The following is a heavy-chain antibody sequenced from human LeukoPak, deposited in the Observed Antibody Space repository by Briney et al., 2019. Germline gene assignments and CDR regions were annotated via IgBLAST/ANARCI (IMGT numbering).Heavy chain of an antibody. Sequence: GGSLRLSCAASGFTFSDYGMHWVRQAPGKGLEWVAVLSFDGSHKYYADSVKGRFTISRDNSKNTLYLQMNSLRAEDTAVYYCAVNSANHFGMDVWGQGTTVTVSS. D-gene: IGHD5-18*01. V-gene: IGHV3-30*03. CDR3: AVNSANHFGMDV. J-gene: IGHJ6*02. CDR2: LSFDGSHK. CDR1: GFTFSDYG.